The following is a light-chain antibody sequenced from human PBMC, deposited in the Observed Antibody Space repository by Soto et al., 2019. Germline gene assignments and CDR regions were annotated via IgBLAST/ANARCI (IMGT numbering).Light chain of an antibody. V-gene: IGKV1-9*01. CDR1: QSISSF. CDR2: AAS. Sequence: IQLTQSPASLPASVGDRVTITCRASQSISSFLSCYQQKPVKAPKLLIYAASTLQSGVPSRFSGSGSGTDFTLTISSLQPEDFATYFCQQVESYPSTFGGGTKVDIK. CDR3: QQVESYPST. J-gene: IGKJ4*01.